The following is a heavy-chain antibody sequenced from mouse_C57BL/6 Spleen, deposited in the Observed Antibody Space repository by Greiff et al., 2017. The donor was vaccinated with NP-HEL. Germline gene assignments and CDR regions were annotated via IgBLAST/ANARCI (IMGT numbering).Heavy chain of an antibody. CDR1: GFTFSDYG. CDR2: ISSGSSTI. Sequence: EVQLVESGGGLVKPGGSLKLSCAASGFTFSDYGMHWVRQAPEKGLEWVAYISSGSSTIYYADTVKGRFTISRDNAKNTLFLQMTSLRSEDTAMYYCARHLDSSGPYAMDYWGQGTSVTVSS. J-gene: IGHJ4*01. V-gene: IGHV5-17*01. D-gene: IGHD3-2*02. CDR3: ARHLDSSGPYAMDY.